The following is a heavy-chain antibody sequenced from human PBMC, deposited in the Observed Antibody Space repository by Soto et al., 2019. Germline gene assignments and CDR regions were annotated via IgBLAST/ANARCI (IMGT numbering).Heavy chain of an antibody. J-gene: IGHJ4*02. CDR3: ARGLGGYGSGEGYFDY. CDR2: IYYRGDT. V-gene: IGHV4-31*03. CDR1: GDSISSGGYY. Sequence: QVQLQESGPGLVKPSQTLSLTCTVSGDSISSGGYYWGWIRQHPGKGLEWTGYIYYRGDTFYNPSLKSRVTISVDTSNNQFSLNLNSVTAADTAVYYCARGLGGYGSGEGYFDYWGQGILVTVSS. D-gene: IGHD3-10*01.